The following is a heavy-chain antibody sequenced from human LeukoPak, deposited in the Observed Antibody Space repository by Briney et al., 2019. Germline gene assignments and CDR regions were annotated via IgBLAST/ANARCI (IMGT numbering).Heavy chain of an antibody. J-gene: IGHJ5*02. Sequence: ASVKVSCKVSGYTLTELSMHWVRQAPGKGLEWMGGFDPEDGETIYAQKFQGRVTTTEDTSTDTAYMELSSLRSEDTAVYYCATDSPGIAVAGGHNWFDPWGQGTLVTVSS. V-gene: IGHV1-24*01. D-gene: IGHD6-19*01. CDR1: GYTLTELS. CDR2: FDPEDGET. CDR3: ATDSPGIAVAGGHNWFDP.